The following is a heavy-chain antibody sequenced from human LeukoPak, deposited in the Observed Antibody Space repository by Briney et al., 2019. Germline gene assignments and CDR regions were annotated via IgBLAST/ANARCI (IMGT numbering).Heavy chain of an antibody. CDR1: GFTFDDYA. J-gene: IGHJ6*02. V-gene: IGHV3-9*01. D-gene: IGHD1-1*01. CDR3: AKELSEGTGYYYGMDV. Sequence: GGSLRLSCAASGFTFDDYAMHWVRQAPGKGLEWVSGISWNSGSIGYADSVKGRFTISRDNAKNSLYLQMNSLRAEDTALYYCAKELSEGTGYYYGMDVWGQGTTVAVAS. CDR2: ISWNSGSI.